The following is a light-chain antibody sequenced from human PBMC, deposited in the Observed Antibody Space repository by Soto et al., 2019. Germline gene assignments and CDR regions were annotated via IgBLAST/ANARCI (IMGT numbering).Light chain of an antibody. CDR1: SSDVGGYNY. CDR2: EVS. Sequence: QSALTQPASVSGSPGQSITISCTGTSSDVGGYNYVSWYQQHPGKAPKLMIYEVSNRPSGVSNRFSGSKSDNTASLTISGPQAEDEADYYCSSYTTSRTIVFGTGTKVTVL. CDR3: SSYTTSRTIV. V-gene: IGLV2-14*01. J-gene: IGLJ1*01.